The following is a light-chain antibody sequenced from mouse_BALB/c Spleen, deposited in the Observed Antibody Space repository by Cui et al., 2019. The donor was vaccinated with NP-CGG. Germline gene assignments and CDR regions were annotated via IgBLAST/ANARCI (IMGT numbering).Light chain of an antibody. CDR2: GTN. CDR3: ALWYSNHWV. V-gene: IGLV1*01. J-gene: IGLJ1*01. Sequence: HGVVTQDSELTTSPGETVTLTCRSSTGAVTTSNYANWVQEKPDHLFTGLIGGTNNRAPGVPARFSGSLIGDKAALTITGAQTEDEAIYFCALWYSNHWVFGGGTKLTVL. CDR1: TGAVTTSNY.